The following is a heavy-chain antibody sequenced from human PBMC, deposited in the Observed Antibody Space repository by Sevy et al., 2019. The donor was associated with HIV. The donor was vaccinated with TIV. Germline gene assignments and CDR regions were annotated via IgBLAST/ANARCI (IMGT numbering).Heavy chain of an antibody. CDR2: ISGSGGST. J-gene: IGHJ4*02. CDR1: GFTFSSYA. V-gene: IGHV3-23*01. Sequence: GGSLRLSCAASGFTFSSYAMSWVRQAPGKGLEWVSAISGSGGSTYYADSVKGRFTISRDNSKDTLYLQMNSLRADDTAVYYCAKSFRITMVRELGYWGQGTLVTVSS. CDR3: AKSFRITMVRELGY. D-gene: IGHD3-10*01.